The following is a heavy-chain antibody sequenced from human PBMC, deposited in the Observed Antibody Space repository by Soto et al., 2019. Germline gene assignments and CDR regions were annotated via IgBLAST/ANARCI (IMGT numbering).Heavy chain of an antibody. CDR2: IYYSGST. CDR1: GGSISSGGYY. J-gene: IGHJ4*02. D-gene: IGHD5-12*01. Sequence: PSETLSLTCTVSGGSISSGGYYWSWIRQHPGKGLEWIGYIYYSGSTYCNPSLKSRVTISVDTSKNQFSLKLSSVTAADTAVYYCARAGLRPLNFDYWGQGTLVTVS. V-gene: IGHV4-31*03. CDR3: ARAGLRPLNFDY.